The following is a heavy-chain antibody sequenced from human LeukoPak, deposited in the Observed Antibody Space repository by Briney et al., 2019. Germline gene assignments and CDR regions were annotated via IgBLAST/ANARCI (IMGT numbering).Heavy chain of an antibody. Sequence: ASVKVSCKASGYTFTSYGISWVRQAPGQGLEWMGWISAYNGNTNYAQKLQGRVTMTTDTSTSTAYMELRSLRSDDTAVYYCARMRYCSGTSCLWGEDYYYGMDVWGQGTTVTVSS. CDR2: ISAYNGNT. J-gene: IGHJ6*02. D-gene: IGHD2-2*01. V-gene: IGHV1-18*01. CDR1: GYTFTSYG. CDR3: ARMRYCSGTSCLWGEDYYYGMDV.